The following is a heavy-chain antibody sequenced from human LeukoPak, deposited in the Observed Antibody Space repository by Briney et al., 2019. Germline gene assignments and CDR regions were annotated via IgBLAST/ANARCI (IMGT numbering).Heavy chain of an antibody. D-gene: IGHD1-26*01. V-gene: IGHV3-20*04. CDR3: ARAKWTLEAFDI. CDR1: GFTFDDYG. Sequence: GGSLRLSCAASGFTFDDYGMSWVRQAPGKGLDWVSGINWNGGSTGYADSVKGRFTISRDNAKNSLYLQMNSLRAEDTALYYCARAKWTLEAFDIWGQGTMVTVSS. J-gene: IGHJ3*02. CDR2: INWNGGST.